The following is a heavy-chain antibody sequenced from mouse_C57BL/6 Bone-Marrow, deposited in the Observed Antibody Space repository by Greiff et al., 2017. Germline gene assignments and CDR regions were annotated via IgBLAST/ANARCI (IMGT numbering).Heavy chain of an antibody. V-gene: IGHV14-4*01. Sequence: EVQLQQSGAELVRPGASVKLSCTASGFNITDDYMHWVKQRPEQGLEWIGWFDPENGDTEYASKFQGKATITADTSSNTAYLQLSSLTSEDTAFYYCTHYGRSPACFAYWGRGTLVTVSA. CDR3: THYGRSPACFAY. CDR1: GFNITDDY. CDR2: FDPENGDT. D-gene: IGHD1-1*01. J-gene: IGHJ3*01.